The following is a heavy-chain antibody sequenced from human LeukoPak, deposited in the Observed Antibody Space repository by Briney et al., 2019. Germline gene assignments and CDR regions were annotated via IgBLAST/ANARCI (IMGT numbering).Heavy chain of an antibody. J-gene: IGHJ6*02. Sequence: ASVKVSCKASGYTFTSYVINWVRQATGQGLEWMGWMNPNSGNTGYAQKFQGRVTMTRNTSISTAYMELSSLRSEDTAVYYCARGQGVDIVVVTAILNYYYYGMDVWGQGTTVTVSS. V-gene: IGHV1-8*01. CDR2: MNPNSGNT. CDR3: ARGQGVDIVVVTAILNYYYYGMDV. D-gene: IGHD2-21*02. CDR1: GYTFTSYV.